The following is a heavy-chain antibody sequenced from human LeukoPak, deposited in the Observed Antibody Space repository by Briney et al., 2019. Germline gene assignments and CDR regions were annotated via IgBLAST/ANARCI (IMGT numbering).Heavy chain of an antibody. CDR2: ISSNGGST. CDR1: GFTFSSYA. CDR3: ARGRYRAARAGVPIDY. Sequence: PGGSLRLSCAASGFTFSSYAMHWVRQAPGKGLEYVSAISSNGGSTYYANSVKGRFTISRDNSKNTLYLQMGSLRAEDMAVYYCARGRYRAARAGVPIDYWGQGTLVTVSS. D-gene: IGHD6-6*01. V-gene: IGHV3-64*01. J-gene: IGHJ4*02.